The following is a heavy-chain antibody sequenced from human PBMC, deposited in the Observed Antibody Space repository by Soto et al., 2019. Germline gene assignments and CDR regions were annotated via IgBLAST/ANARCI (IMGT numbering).Heavy chain of an antibody. D-gene: IGHD6-13*01. Sequence: ASVKVSCKASGYTFTSYDINWVRQATGQGPEWMGWMNPNSGNTGYAQKFQGRVTMTRNTSISTAYMELSSLRSEDTAVYYCANSSSWGGGMDVWGQGTTVTVSS. CDR3: ANSSSWGGGMDV. CDR1: GYTFTSYD. CDR2: MNPNSGNT. V-gene: IGHV1-8*01. J-gene: IGHJ6*02.